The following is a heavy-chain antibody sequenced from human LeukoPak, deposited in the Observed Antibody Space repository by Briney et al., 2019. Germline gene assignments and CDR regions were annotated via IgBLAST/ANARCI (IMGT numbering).Heavy chain of an antibody. CDR3: ARDMGESGYDFGDFDY. CDR2: ISSSGSTI. Sequence: GGSLRLSCAASGFTFSSYEMNWVRQAPGKGLEWVSYISSSGSTIYYADSVKGRFTISRDNAKNSLYLQMNSLRAEDTAVYYCARDMGESGYDFGDFDYWGQGTLVTVSS. CDR1: GFTFSSYE. V-gene: IGHV3-48*03. J-gene: IGHJ4*02. D-gene: IGHD5-12*01.